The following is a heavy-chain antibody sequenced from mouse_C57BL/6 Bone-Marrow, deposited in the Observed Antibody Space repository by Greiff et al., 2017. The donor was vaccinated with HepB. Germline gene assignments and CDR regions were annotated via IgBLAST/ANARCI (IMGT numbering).Heavy chain of an antibody. CDR1: EYEFPSHD. CDR2: INSDGGST. Sequence: EVMLVESGGGLVQPGESLKLSCESNEYEFPSHDMSWVRKTPEKRLELVAAINSDGGSTYYPDTMERRFIISRDNTKKTLYLQMSSLRSEDTALYYCARQRGYSNPYYFDYWGQGTTLTVSS. D-gene: IGHD2-5*01. V-gene: IGHV5-2*01. CDR3: ARQRGYSNPYYFDY. J-gene: IGHJ2*01.